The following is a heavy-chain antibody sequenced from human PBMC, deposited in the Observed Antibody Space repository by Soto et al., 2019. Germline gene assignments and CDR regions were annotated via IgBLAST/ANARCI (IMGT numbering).Heavy chain of an antibody. D-gene: IGHD3-3*01. CDR2: ISGSGGST. V-gene: IGHV3-23*01. CDR1: GFTFSSYA. Sequence: PGGSLRLSCAASGFTFSSYAMSWFRQAPGKGLEWVSAISGSGGSTYYADSVKGRFTISRDNSKNTLYLQMNSLRAEDTAVYYCAKDLGYYDFWSGYYSGHCFDYWGQGTLVTVSS. J-gene: IGHJ4*02. CDR3: AKDLGYYDFWSGYYSGHCFDY.